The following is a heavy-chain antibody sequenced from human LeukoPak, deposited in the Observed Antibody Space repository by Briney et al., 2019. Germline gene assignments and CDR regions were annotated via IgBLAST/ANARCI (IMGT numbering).Heavy chain of an antibody. D-gene: IGHD2-21*02. CDR3: AREDFNDYYFDY. CDR1: GFTFRSYL. V-gene: IGHV3-74*01. J-gene: IGHJ4*02. Sequence: GGSLRLSCAASGFTFRSYLMHWVRQAPGKGLVWVSRSNSDGSSTTYADSVKGRFTVSRDNAKNTLYLQMNSLRAEDTAVYCCAREDFNDYYFDYWGQGTLVTVSS. CDR2: SNSDGSST.